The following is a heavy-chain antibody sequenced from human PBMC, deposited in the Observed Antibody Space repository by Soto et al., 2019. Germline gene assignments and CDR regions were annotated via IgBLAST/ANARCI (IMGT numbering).Heavy chain of an antibody. Sequence: ASVKVSCKASGGTFSSYAISWVRQAPGQGLEWMGGIIPIFGTANYAQKFQGRVTITADESTSTAYMELSSLRSEDTAVYYCAREEGNRGYSYGSFDYWGQGTLVTVSS. V-gene: IGHV1-69*13. D-gene: IGHD5-18*01. CDR2: IIPIFGTA. CDR1: GGTFSSYA. J-gene: IGHJ4*02. CDR3: AREEGNRGYSYGSFDY.